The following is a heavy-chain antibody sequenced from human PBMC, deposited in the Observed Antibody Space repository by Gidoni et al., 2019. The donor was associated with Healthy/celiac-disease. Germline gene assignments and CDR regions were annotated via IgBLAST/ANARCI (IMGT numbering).Heavy chain of an antibody. CDR3: ARERITGTTNYYYGMDV. Sequence: QVQLQESGPGLVKPSETLSLTCTVSGYSISSGYYWGWIRQPPGKGLEWIGSIYHSGSTYYNPSLKSRVTISVDTSKNQFSLKLSSVTAADTAVYYCARERITGTTNYYYGMDVWGQGTTVTVSS. CDR2: IYHSGST. V-gene: IGHV4-38-2*02. J-gene: IGHJ6*02. D-gene: IGHD1-20*01. CDR1: GYSISSGYY.